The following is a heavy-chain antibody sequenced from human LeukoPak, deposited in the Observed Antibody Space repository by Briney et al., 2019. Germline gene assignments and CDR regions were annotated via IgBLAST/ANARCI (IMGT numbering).Heavy chain of an antibody. J-gene: IGHJ5*02. Sequence: PGGSLRLSYEASGFSFSSYSMNWVRQAPGKGLEWVSSISSTGTDNTYADSVTGRFTISRDNPKNSVFLQMNSLRAEDTAVYFCARQGRSYINPNRGWFDPWGQGTLVIVSS. CDR2: ISSTGTDN. CDR1: GFSFSSYS. CDR3: ARQGRSYINPNRGWFDP. D-gene: IGHD7-27*01. V-gene: IGHV3-21*06.